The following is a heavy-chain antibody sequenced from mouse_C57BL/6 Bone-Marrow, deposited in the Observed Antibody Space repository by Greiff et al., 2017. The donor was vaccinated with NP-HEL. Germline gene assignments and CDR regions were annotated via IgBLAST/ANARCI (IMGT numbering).Heavy chain of an antibody. D-gene: IGHD1-1*01. V-gene: IGHV14-1*01. Sequence: EVQLQQSCAELVRPGASVKLSCTASGFNIKDYYMHWVKQRPEQGLEWIGRIDPEDGDTEYAPKFQGKATMTADTSSNTAYLQLSSLTSEDTAVYYCTYYYGSSYAYWGQGTTLTVSS. J-gene: IGHJ2*01. CDR3: TYYYGSSYAY. CDR2: IDPEDGDT. CDR1: GFNIKDYY.